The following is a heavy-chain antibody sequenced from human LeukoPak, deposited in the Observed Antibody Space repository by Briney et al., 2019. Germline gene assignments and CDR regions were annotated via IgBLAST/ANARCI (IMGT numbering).Heavy chain of an antibody. CDR1: GGSISISNSNW. Sequence: SETLSLTCAVSGGSISISNSNWWSWVRQPPGKGLEWIGEIYHSGSTYYNPSLKSRVTISVDTSKNQFSLKLSSVTAADTAVYYCARQASSTWYCYWGREPWSPSPQ. D-gene: IGHD6-13*01. CDR3: ARQASSTWYCY. CDR2: IYHSGST. V-gene: IGHV4-4*02. J-gene: IGHJ4*02.